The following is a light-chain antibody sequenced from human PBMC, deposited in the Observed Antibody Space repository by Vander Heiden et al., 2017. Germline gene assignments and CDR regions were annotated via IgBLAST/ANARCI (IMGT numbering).Light chain of an antibody. Sequence: FMLTQPHSVSDSPGMTVTISCARSSGSIGSNYVQWYQQRPSSSPNTVIYENNQRPTGVADRFSGSIDSSSNSASLTISGLETEDEADYYCQSYDSTNRGVFGGGTTLTVL. CDR3: QSYDSTNRGV. CDR1: SGSIGSNY. CDR2: ENN. J-gene: IGLJ3*02. V-gene: IGLV6-57*01.